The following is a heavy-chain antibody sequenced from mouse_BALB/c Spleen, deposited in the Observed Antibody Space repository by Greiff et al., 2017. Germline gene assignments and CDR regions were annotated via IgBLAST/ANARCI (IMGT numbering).Heavy chain of an antibody. D-gene: IGHD2-14*01. V-gene: IGHV1-9*01. CDR2: ILPGSGST. J-gene: IGHJ4*01. Sequence: VQLQQTGAELMKPGASVKISCKATGYTFSSYWIEWVKQRPGHGLEWIGEILPGSGSTNYNEKFKGKATFTADTSSNTAYMQLSSLTSEDSAVYYCARMGVRREGYYAMDYWGQGTSVTVSS. CDR3: ARMGVRREGYYAMDY. CDR1: GYTFSSYW.